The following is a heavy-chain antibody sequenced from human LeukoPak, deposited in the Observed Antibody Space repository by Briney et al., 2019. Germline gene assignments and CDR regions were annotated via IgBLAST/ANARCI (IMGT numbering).Heavy chain of an antibody. D-gene: IGHD6-19*01. CDR1: GGSISSSSYY. CDR3: ARDSRTYLYSSGSGSQH. CDR2: IYYSGST. Sequence: SETLSLTCTVSGGSISSSSYYWGWIRQPPGKGLEWIGSIYYSGSTYYNPSLKSRVTISVDTSKNQFSLKLSSVTAADTAVYYCARDSRTYLYSSGSGSQHWGQGTLVTVSS. J-gene: IGHJ1*01. V-gene: IGHV4-39*07.